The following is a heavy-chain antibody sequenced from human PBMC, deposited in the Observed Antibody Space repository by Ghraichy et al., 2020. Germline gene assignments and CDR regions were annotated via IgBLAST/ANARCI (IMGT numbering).Heavy chain of an antibody. CDR2: IKSKTDGGTT. D-gene: IGHD3-3*01. Sequence: GGSLRLSCAASGFTFSNAWMNWVRQAPGKGLEWVGRIKSKTDGGTTDYTAPVKGRFTISRDDSKNTLYLQMNSLKTEDTAVYYCTTDDFWTEPAAGDGMDVWGQGTMVNVSS. CDR3: TTDDFWTEPAAGDGMDV. V-gene: IGHV3-15*07. CDR1: GFTFSNAW. J-gene: IGHJ6*02.